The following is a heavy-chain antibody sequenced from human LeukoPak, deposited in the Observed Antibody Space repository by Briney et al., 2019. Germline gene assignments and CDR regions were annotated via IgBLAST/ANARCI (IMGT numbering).Heavy chain of an antibody. D-gene: IGHD4-17*01. CDR1: GGTFSSYA. CDR3: ARDYLEYGDYGHGT. CDR2: IIPIIGTA. J-gene: IGHJ5*02. V-gene: IGHV1-69*06. Sequence: EASVKVSCKASGGTFSSYAISWVRQAPGQGLEWMGGIIPIIGTANNAQKFQGRVTITADKPTSTAYMELSSLRSEDTAVYYCARDYLEYGDYGHGTWGQGTLVTVSS.